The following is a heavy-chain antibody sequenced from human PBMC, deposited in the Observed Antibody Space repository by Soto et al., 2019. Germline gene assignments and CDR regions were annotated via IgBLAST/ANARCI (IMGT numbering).Heavy chain of an antibody. Sequence: GGSLRLSCAASGFTFSSYGMHWVRQAPGKGLEWVAVISYDGSNKYYADSVKGRFTISRDNSKNTLYLQMNSLRAEDTAVYYCAKDLYGDPRGVFYGMDVWGQGTTVTVSS. V-gene: IGHV3-30*18. CDR2: ISYDGSNK. J-gene: IGHJ6*02. CDR1: GFTFSSYG. CDR3: AKDLYGDPRGVFYGMDV. D-gene: IGHD4-17*01.